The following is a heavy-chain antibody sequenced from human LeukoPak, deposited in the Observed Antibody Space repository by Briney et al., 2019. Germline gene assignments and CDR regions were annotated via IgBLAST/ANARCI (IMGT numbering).Heavy chain of an antibody. CDR2: TYYRSKWYN. J-gene: IGHJ3*02. CDR1: GDSVSSNSAA. V-gene: IGHV6-1*01. D-gene: IGHD6-19*01. CDR3: ARDLSRGGATVGWYDVFDI. Sequence: SQTLSLTCAISGDSVSSNSAAWNWIRQSPSRGLEWLGRTYYRSKWYNDYAVSVKSRITINPDTSKNQFSLQLNSVTPEDTAMYYCARDLSRGGATVGWYDVFDIWGQGTMVTVSS.